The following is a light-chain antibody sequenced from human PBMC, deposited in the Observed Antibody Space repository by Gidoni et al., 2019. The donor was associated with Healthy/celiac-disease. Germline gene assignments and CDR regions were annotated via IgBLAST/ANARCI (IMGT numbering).Light chain of an antibody. J-gene: IGLJ1*01. CDR1: SSDVGGYNY. Sequence: QSALTQPASVSGSPGQSITISCTGTSSDVGGYNYVSWYQPHPGKAPKLMIYDVINRPSGVSNRFSGSKSGNTASLTISGLQAEDEADYYCSSYTSSSTRVFGTGTKVTVL. CDR2: DVI. CDR3: SSYTSSSTRV. V-gene: IGLV2-14*03.